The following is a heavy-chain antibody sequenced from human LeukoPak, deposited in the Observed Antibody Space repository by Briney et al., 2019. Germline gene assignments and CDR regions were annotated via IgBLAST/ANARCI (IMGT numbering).Heavy chain of an antibody. Sequence: PGGSLRLSCAASGFTFSSYGMHWVRQAPGKGLEWVAVISYDGSNKYYADSVKGRFTISRDNSKNTLYLQMNSLRAEDTAVYYCAKAHYDFWSGVDYWGQGTLVTVSS. CDR1: GFTFSSYG. CDR2: ISYDGSNK. J-gene: IGHJ4*02. D-gene: IGHD3-3*01. V-gene: IGHV3-30*18. CDR3: AKAHYDFWSGVDY.